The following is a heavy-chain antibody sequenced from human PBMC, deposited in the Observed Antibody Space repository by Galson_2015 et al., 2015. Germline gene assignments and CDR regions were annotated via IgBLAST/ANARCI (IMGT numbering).Heavy chain of an antibody. CDR2: ISYDGSNK. CDR3: ARGRWWGTLRKSPFDY. V-gene: IGHV3-30*19. J-gene: IGHJ4*02. CDR1: GFTFSSYG. Sequence: SLRLSCAASGFTFSSYGMHWVRQAPGKGLEWVAVISYDGSNKYYADSVKGRFTISRDNSKNTLYVQMNSLRAEDTAVYYCARGRWWGTLRKSPFDYWGQGTLVTVSS. D-gene: IGHD4-23*01.